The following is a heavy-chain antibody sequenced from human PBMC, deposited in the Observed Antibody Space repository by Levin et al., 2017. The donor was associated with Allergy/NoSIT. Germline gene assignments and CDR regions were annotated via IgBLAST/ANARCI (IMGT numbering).Heavy chain of an antibody. CDR3: AKSRGGDSTYYYYYGMDV. CDR2: IYYSGST. V-gene: IGHV4-39*01. Sequence: PSQTLSLTCTVSGGSISTSDHYWDWIRQPPGKGLEWIGNIYYSGSTYYNPSLKSRVTISVDTSKNQFSLKLSSVSAADTALYYCAKSRGGDSTYYYYYGMDVWGQGTTVTVSS. D-gene: IGHD2-21*01. J-gene: IGHJ6*02. CDR1: GGSISTSDHY.